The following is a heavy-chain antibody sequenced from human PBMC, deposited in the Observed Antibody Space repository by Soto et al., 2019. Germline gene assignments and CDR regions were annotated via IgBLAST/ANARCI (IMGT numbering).Heavy chain of an antibody. D-gene: IGHD6-19*01. Sequence: ASVKVSCKASGYTFTSYDINWVRQATRQGLEWMGWMNPNSGNTGYAQKFQGGVTMTRNTSIGTAYMELSSLRSEDTAVYYCARGQSSGWYYYYGMDVWGQGTTVTVSS. CDR1: GYTFTSYD. CDR2: MNPNSGNT. V-gene: IGHV1-8*01. J-gene: IGHJ6*02. CDR3: ARGQSSGWYYYYGMDV.